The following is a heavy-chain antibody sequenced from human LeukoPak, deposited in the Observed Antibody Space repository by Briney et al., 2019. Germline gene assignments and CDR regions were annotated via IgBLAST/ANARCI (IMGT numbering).Heavy chain of an antibody. Sequence: SETLSLTCAVSGGSISSGGYSWRWIRQPPGKGLEWIGYIYHSGSTYYNPSLKSRVTISVDRSKNQFSLKLSSVTAADTAVYYCASYGDTGPGNAFDIWGQGTMVTVSS. D-gene: IGHD4-17*01. V-gene: IGHV4-30-2*01. CDR3: ASYGDTGPGNAFDI. J-gene: IGHJ3*02. CDR2: IYHSGST. CDR1: GGSISSGGYS.